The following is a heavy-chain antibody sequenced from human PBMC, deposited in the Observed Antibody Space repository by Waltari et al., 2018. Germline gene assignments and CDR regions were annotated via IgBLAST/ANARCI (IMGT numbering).Heavy chain of an antibody. V-gene: IGHV4-39*07. CDR3: ARGRSNYVFDY. D-gene: IGHD4-4*01. CDR1: GGSISSSSYY. CDR2: IYYSGST. J-gene: IGHJ4*02. Sequence: QLQLQESGPGLVKPSETLSLTCTVSGGSISSSSYYWGWIRQPPGKGLEWIGRIYYSGSTYYNPSLKSRVTISVDTAKNQFSLKLSSVTAADTAVYYCARGRSNYVFDYWGQGTLVTVSS.